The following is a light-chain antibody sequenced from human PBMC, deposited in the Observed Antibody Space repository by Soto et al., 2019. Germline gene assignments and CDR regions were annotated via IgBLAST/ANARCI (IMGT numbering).Light chain of an antibody. CDR2: DTN. J-gene: IGLJ1*01. Sequence: QSALTQPPSVSGAPGQRVTISCTGSSSNIGADHAVHWYQQLPATAPRLLIYDTNNRPSGVPDRFSGSRSGTSASLAITGLQAEVEADYSCQSYDTSLGLYVFVTGSKV. CDR3: QSYDTSLGLYV. CDR1: SSNIGADHA. V-gene: IGLV1-40*01.